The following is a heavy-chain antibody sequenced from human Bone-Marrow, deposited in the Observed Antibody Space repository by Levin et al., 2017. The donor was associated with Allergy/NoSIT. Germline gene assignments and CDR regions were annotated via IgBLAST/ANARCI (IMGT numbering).Heavy chain of an antibody. Sequence: TASETLSLTCGVYGGSFSGYYWSWIRQPPGKGLEWIGEINQSGSTHYNPSLKSRVTISVDTSKNQFSLKLSSVTAADTAVYYCARGRGGYYYGLGTYSSYFDYWGQGSLVTVSS. D-gene: IGHD3-10*01. J-gene: IGHJ4*02. CDR3: ARGRGGYYYGLGTYSSYFDY. CDR2: INQSGST. CDR1: GGSFSGYY. V-gene: IGHV4-34*01.